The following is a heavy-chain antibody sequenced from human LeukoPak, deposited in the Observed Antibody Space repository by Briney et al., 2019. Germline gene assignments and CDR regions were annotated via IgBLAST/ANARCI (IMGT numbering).Heavy chain of an antibody. V-gene: IGHV3-33*06. CDR2: IWYDATNK. J-gene: IGHJ2*01. CDR1: GFTFSRHG. CDR3: AKDPSNSGSYGAWYFDL. D-gene: IGHD3-10*01. Sequence: GGSLRLSCSASGFTFSRHGMHWVRQAPGKGLEWVAVIWYDATNKYYPDSVKGRFTVSRDNSKNTMYLQMNSLRAEDTAVYYCAKDPSNSGSYGAWYFDLWGRGTLVTVSS.